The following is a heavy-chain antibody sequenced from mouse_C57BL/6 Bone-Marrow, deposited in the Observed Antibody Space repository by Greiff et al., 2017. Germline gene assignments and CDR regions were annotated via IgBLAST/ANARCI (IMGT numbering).Heavy chain of an antibody. CDR3: AITRDYSNFHY. Sequence: QVQLQQPGAELVKPGASVKVSCKASGYTFTSYWMHWVKQRPGQGLEWIGRIHPSDSDPNYNQKFKGKATLTVDKSSSTAYMQLSSLTSEDSAVYYCAITRDYSNFHYWGQGTTLTVSS. J-gene: IGHJ2*01. V-gene: IGHV1-74*01. D-gene: IGHD2-5*01. CDR2: IHPSDSDP. CDR1: GYTFTSYW.